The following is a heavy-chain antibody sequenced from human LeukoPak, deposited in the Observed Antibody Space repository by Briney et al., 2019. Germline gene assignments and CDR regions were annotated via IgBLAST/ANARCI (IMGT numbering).Heavy chain of an antibody. CDR1: VYTFTRYF. CDR2: INPNNGGT. D-gene: IGHD3-3*01. Sequence: ASVNVSCKASVYTFTRYFIHWVRQAPRRGRAWVGWINPNNGGTNYAQKLQGRGTLTSDTSISTAYMELSRLRSDDTAVYYCARDRRYNYDFWSGPDAFDIWGQGTMVTVSS. CDR3: ARDRRYNYDFWSGPDAFDI. V-gene: IGHV1-2*02. J-gene: IGHJ3*02.